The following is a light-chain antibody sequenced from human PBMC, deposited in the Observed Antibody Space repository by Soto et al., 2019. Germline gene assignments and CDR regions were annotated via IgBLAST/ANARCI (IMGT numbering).Light chain of an antibody. J-gene: IGLJ3*02. CDR3: GTWENSLTRV. CDR1: SSNIGSHD. Sequence: QSVLTQPPSVSAAPGQKITLSCSGSSSNIGSHDVAWYQQLPGTAPKLLIYDNIKRPSGIPDRFSGSKSGTSATLDITGLQTGDEADYYCGTWENSLTRVVVGGTKLTVL. V-gene: IGLV1-51*01. CDR2: DNI.